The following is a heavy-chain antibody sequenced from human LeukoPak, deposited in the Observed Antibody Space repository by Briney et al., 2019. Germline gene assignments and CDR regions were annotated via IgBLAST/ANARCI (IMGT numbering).Heavy chain of an antibody. CDR3: ARDSYSSSLEP. V-gene: IGHV3-11*04. CDR1: GFTFSDYY. CDR2: ISSSGSTI. D-gene: IGHD6-13*01. Sequence: GGSLRLSCAASGFTFSDYYMSWIRQAPGKGLEWVSYISSSGSTIYYADSVKGRFTISRDNAKNSLYLQMNSLRAEGTAVYYCARDSYSSSLEPWGQGTLVTVSS. J-gene: IGHJ5*02.